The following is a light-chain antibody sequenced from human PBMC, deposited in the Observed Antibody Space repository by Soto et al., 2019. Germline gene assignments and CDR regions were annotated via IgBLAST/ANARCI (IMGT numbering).Light chain of an antibody. J-gene: IGLJ3*02. CDR3: CSYAYTFSV. V-gene: IGLV2-23*01. CDR1: STDVGSYNL. CDR2: EGT. Sequence: QSALTQPASVSGSPGQSITVSCIGTSTDVGSYNLFSWYQQHPGKAPKLIIYEGTKRPAGVSNRFSGSKSGNTASLTVSGLQAEDEADYFCCSYAYTFSVFGGGTKLTLL.